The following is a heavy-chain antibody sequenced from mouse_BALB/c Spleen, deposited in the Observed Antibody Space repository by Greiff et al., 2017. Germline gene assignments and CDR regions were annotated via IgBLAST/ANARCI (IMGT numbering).Heavy chain of an antibody. CDR3: ARGLYYDYDGGFMDY. V-gene: IGHV5-6-5*01. D-gene: IGHD2-4*01. J-gene: IGHJ4*01. Sequence: EVQGVESGGGLVKPGGSLKLSCAASGFTFSSYAMSWVRQTPEKRLEWVATISSGGSTYYPDSVKGRFTISRDNARNILYLQMSSLRSEDTAMYYCARGLYYDYDGGFMDYWGQGTSVTVSS. CDR1: GFTFSSYA. CDR2: ISSGGST.